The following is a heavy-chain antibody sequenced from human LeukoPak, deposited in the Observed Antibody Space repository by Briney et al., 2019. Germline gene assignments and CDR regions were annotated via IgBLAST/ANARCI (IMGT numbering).Heavy chain of an antibody. V-gene: IGHV3-23*01. D-gene: IGHD3-10*01. CDR3: AKEGSGSRRTSYWYFDL. Sequence: GGSLRLSCAASGFTFSSYAMSWVRQAPGKGLEWVSAISGSGGSTYYADSVEGRFTISRDNSKNTLYLQMNSLRAEDTAVYYCAKEGSGSRRTSYWYFDLWGRGTLVTVSS. CDR2: ISGSGGST. J-gene: IGHJ2*01. CDR1: GFTFSSYA.